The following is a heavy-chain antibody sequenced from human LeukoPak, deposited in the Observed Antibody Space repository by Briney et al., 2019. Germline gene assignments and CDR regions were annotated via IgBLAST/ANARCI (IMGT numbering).Heavy chain of an antibody. V-gene: IGHV3-33*08. CDR3: ARDFTMVRGVIIRYYYYGMDV. CDR2: IWYDGSNK. D-gene: IGHD3-10*01. CDR1: GFTFSSYA. Sequence: GGSLRLSCAASGFTFSSYAMSWVRQAPGKGLEWVAVIWYDGSNKYYADSVKGRFTISRDNSKNTLYLQMNSLRAEDTAVYYCARDFTMVRGVIIRYYYYGMDVWGKGTTVTVSS. J-gene: IGHJ6*04.